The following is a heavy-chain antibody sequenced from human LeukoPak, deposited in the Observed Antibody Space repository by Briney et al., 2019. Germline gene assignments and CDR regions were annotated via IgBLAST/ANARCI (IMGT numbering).Heavy chain of an antibody. Sequence: GGSLRLSCAASGFTFSGYSMNWVRQAPGKGLEWVSSISSSSSDIYYAGSVKGRFAISRDNAKNSLFLQMSSLRAEDTAVYYCARGRGCSSTGCYPDYWGQGTLVTVSS. CDR2: ISSSSSDI. D-gene: IGHD2-2*01. CDR3: ARGRGCSSTGCYPDY. J-gene: IGHJ4*02. CDR1: GFTFSGYS. V-gene: IGHV3-21*01.